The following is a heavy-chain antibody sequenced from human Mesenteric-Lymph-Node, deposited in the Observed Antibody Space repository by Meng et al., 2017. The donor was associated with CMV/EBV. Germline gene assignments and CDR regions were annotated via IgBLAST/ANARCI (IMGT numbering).Heavy chain of an antibody. Sequence: SFSGYYWNWIRQPPGKGLEWIGEINHSGDTNYNPSLKSRVTISVDSSKNQFSLNLTSVTAADTAVYYCARSFRYCSSSRCSYWYLNLWGRGTLVTVSS. CDR3: ARSFRYCSSSRCSYWYLNL. CDR2: INHSGDT. CDR1: SFSGYY. D-gene: IGHD2-2*01. J-gene: IGHJ2*01. V-gene: IGHV4-34*01.